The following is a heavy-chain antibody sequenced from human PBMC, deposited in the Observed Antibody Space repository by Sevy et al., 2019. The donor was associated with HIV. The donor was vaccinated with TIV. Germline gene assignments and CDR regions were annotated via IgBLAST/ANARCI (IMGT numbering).Heavy chain of an antibody. CDR1: GYSFTSYW. CDR3: ARQPALPWGDYYYGMDV. V-gene: IGHV5-51*01. CDR2: IYPGDSDT. D-gene: IGHD2-2*01. J-gene: IGHJ6*02. Sequence: GESLKISCKGSGYSFTSYWIGWVRQMPGKGLEWVGIIYPGDSDTRYSPAFQGQVPISADKSISTAYLQWSSLKASDTAMYYCARQPALPWGDYYYGMDVWGQGTTVTVSS.